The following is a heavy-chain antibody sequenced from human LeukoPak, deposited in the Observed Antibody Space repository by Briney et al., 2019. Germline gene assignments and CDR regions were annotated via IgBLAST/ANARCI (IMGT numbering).Heavy chain of an antibody. V-gene: IGHV3-49*04. CDR1: GFTFSTYA. CDR2: IRSKAYGGTI. D-gene: IGHD1-20*01. J-gene: IGHJ4*02. Sequence: GGSLRLSCAASGFTFSTYAMSWVRQAPGKGPEWVGFIRSKAYGGTIEYAASVKGRFTISRDDSKSIAYLQMNSLKTEDTAVYYCTAPGVTGTTLIYFDYWGQGTLVTVSS. CDR3: TAPGVTGTTLIYFDY.